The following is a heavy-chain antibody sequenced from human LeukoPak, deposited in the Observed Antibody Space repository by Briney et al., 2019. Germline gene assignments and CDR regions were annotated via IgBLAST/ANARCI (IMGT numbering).Heavy chain of an antibody. CDR3: ARDADTAMATSIYGMDV. D-gene: IGHD5-18*01. J-gene: IGHJ6*02. V-gene: IGHV4-61*02. CDR2: IYTSGST. Sequence: SQTLSLTCTDSGGSISSGSYYWSWIRQPAGKGLEWIGRIYTSGSTNYNPSLKSLVTISVDTSKNQFSLKLSSVTAADTAVYYCARDADTAMATSIYGMDVWGQGTTVTVSS. CDR1: GGSISSGSYY.